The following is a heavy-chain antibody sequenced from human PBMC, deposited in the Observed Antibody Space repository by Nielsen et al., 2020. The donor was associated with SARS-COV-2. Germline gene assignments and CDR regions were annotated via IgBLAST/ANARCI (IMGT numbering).Heavy chain of an antibody. D-gene: IGHD1-26*01. CDR3: ASGWDWGY. CDR2: ISSSSSYT. J-gene: IGHJ4*02. Sequence: GESLKISCAASGFTFSDYYMSWIRQAPGKGLEWVSYISSSSSYTNYADSVKGRFTISRDNAKNSLYLQMNSLRDEDTAVYYCASGWDWGYWGQGTLVTVSS. CDR1: GFTFSDYY. V-gene: IGHV3-11*06.